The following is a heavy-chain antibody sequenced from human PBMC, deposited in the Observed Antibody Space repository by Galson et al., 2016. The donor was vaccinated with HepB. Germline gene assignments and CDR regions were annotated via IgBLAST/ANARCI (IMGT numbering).Heavy chain of an antibody. D-gene: IGHD5-18*01. CDR3: AKDIRSYGLFGRFDY. Sequence: SLRLSCAASGFTFSSYAMSWVRQAPGKGLEWVAVISYDGSNKYYADSVKGRFTISRDNSKNTLYLQMNSLRAEDTAVYYCAKDIRSYGLFGRFDYWGQGTQVTVSS. CDR2: ISYDGSNK. CDR1: GFTFSSYA. V-gene: IGHV3-30*18. J-gene: IGHJ4*02.